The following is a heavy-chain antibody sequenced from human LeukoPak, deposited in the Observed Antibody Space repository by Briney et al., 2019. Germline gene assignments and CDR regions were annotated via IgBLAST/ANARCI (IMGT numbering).Heavy chain of an antibody. CDR2: IKQDGSEK. Sequence: GGSLRLSCAASGFSFSSYWMSWVRQAPGKGLEWVANIKQDGSEKYYVDSVKGRFTISRDNAKCSLYLQMDSLRAEDTAVYYCARDKRTGDSYFDSWGQGTLVTVSS. D-gene: IGHD7-27*01. CDR3: ARDKRTGDSYFDS. J-gene: IGHJ4*02. CDR1: GFSFSSYW. V-gene: IGHV3-7*01.